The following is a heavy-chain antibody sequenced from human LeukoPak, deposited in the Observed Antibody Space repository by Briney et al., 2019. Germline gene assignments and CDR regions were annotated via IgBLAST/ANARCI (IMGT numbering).Heavy chain of an antibody. CDR1: GGSISSYY. Sequence: SETLSLTCTVSGGSISSYYWSWIRQPPGKGLEWIGYIYYSGSTNYNPSLKSRVTISVDTSKNQFSLKLSSVTAADTAVYYCASSEGMVDAFDIWGQGTMVTVSS. V-gene: IGHV4-59*08. J-gene: IGHJ3*02. CDR2: IYYSGST. CDR3: ASSEGMVDAFDI. D-gene: IGHD2-8*01.